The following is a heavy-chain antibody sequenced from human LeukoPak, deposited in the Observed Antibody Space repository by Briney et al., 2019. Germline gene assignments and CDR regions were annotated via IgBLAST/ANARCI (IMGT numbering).Heavy chain of an antibody. CDR2: ITGSGAST. Sequence: GGSLRLSCAASAFTFSTNAMSWVRQAPGKGLEWVSTITGSGASTYYADPVKGRFTISRDNSKNTMYLQMNSLRAEDTAVYYCARGGYSYARENFDYWGQGTLVTVSS. CDR3: ARGGYSYARENFDY. D-gene: IGHD5-18*01. J-gene: IGHJ4*02. V-gene: IGHV3-23*01. CDR1: AFTFSTNA.